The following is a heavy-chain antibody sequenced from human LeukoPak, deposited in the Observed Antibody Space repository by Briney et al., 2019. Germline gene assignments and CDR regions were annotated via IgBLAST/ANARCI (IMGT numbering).Heavy chain of an antibody. J-gene: IGHJ4*02. V-gene: IGHV1-8*01. CDR1: GYTFTSYD. Sequence: ASVKVSFKASGYTFTSYDINWVRQATGQGLEWMGWMNPNSGNTGYAQKFQGRVTMTRNTSISTAYMELSSLRSEDTAVYYCVREGSYGETPFDYWGQGTLVTVSS. CDR2: MNPNSGNT. D-gene: IGHD5-18*01. CDR3: VREGSYGETPFDY.